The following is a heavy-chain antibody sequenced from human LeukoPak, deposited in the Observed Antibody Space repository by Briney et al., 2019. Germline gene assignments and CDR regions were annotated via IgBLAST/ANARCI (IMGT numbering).Heavy chain of an antibody. D-gene: IGHD3-22*01. CDR2: IYHSGST. J-gene: IGHJ3*02. Sequence: PSETLSLTCTVSGYSISSGYYWGWIRQPPGKELEWIGSIYHSGSTSYNPSLKSRVTISVDTSKNQFSLKLSSVTAGDTAVYYCARDPATYSYDSSGIWDAFDIWGRGTMVTVSS. CDR3: ARDPATYSYDSSGIWDAFDI. V-gene: IGHV4-38-2*02. CDR1: GYSISSGYY.